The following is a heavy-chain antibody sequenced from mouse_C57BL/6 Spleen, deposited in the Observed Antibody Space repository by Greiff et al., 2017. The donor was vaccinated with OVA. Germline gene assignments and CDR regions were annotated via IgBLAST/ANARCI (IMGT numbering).Heavy chain of an antibody. V-gene: IGHV1-69*01. CDR2: IDPSDSYT. J-gene: IGHJ2*01. CDR1: GYTFTSYW. Sequence: QVQLQQPGAELVMPGASVKLSCKASGYTFTSYWMHWVKQRPGQGLVWIGEIDPSDSYTNYNQKFKGKSTLTVDKSSSTAYMQLSSLTSEDSAVYYCARGVVNFDYWGQGTTLTVSS. CDR3: ARGVVNFDY. D-gene: IGHD1-1*01.